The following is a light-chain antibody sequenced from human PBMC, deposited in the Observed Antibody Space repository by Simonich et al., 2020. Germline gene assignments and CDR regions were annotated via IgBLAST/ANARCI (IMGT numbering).Light chain of an antibody. J-gene: IGKJ4*01. V-gene: IGKV4-1*01. CDR2: WAF. CDR1: QSVLYSPNNKNY. CDR3: QQYYSTPLT. Sequence: DIVMTQSPDSLAVSLGERATINSKSSQSVLYSPNNKNYLAWYQQKPGQPPNLLIYWAFTRESGVPDRFSGSGSGTDFTLTISSLQAEDVAVYYCQQYYSTPLTFGGGTKVEIK.